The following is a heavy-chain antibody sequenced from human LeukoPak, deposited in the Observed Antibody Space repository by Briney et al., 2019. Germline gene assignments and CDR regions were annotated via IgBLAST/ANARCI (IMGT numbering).Heavy chain of an antibody. CDR3: ASPDLRVTSRAAAGAFDY. Sequence: ASVKVSCKASGGTFISYAISWVRQAPGQGLEWMGGIIPIFGTANYAQKFQGRVTITADESTSTAYMELSSLRSEDTAVYYCASPDLRVTSRAAAGAFDYWGQGTLVTVSS. D-gene: IGHD6-13*01. V-gene: IGHV1-69*13. J-gene: IGHJ4*02. CDR2: IIPIFGTA. CDR1: GGTFISYA.